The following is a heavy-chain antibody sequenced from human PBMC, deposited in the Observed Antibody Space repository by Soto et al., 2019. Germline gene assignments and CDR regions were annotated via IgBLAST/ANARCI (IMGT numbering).Heavy chain of an antibody. D-gene: IGHD6-6*01. Sequence: QVQLVQSGAEVKKPGSSVKVSCAASGGSLNNYAVSWVRRTPGQGFEWLGEIIPAFGTPNYAQKFQDRVTITAAVLTNTVFMELSSLRSEETAEYYCAREGLRRGALDYWGQGSLVTVSS. CDR3: AREGLRRGALDY. J-gene: IGHJ4*02. V-gene: IGHV1-69*01. CDR2: IIPAFGTP. CDR1: GGSLNNYA.